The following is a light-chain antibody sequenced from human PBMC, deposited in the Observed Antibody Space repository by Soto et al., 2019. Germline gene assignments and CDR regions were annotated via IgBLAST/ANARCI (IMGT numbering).Light chain of an antibody. Sequence: DIPMTQSPSSLSASVGDRVTITCQASQAISNYLNWYQQKPGKAPKLLIYDASNLETGVPSRFSGSGSGTDFTFTISSLQPEDIATYYCQQYDNLPYTFGQGTKLEIK. V-gene: IGKV1-33*01. J-gene: IGKJ2*01. CDR1: QAISNY. CDR2: DAS. CDR3: QQYDNLPYT.